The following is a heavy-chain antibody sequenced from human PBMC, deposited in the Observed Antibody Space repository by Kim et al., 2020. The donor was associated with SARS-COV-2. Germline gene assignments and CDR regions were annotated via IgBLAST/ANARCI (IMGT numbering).Heavy chain of an antibody. CDR3: AKGIHSFYGSGSYYPDSFDI. V-gene: IGHV3-23*01. D-gene: IGHD3-10*01. CDR1: GFNFTKYA. CDR2: ISGSGGST. Sequence: GGSLRLSCAASGFNFTKYALSWVRQAPGKGLEWVSAISGSGGSTYYADSVKGRFTISRDNSKNTLYLQMDSLRAEDTAIYYCAKGIHSFYGSGSYYPDSFDIWGQGTMVTVSS. J-gene: IGHJ3*02.